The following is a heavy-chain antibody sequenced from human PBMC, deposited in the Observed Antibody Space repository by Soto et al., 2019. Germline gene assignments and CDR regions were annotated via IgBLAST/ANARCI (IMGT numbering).Heavy chain of an antibody. J-gene: IGHJ4*02. CDR2: IYYRGST. D-gene: IGHD3-3*01. Sequence: SETLSLTCTVSGGSISGSSYYWGWIRQPPRKGLEWIASIYYRGSTHYSPSLKSRVTISVDTSKNQFSLKLSSVTAADTAVYYCARQGGSWGGYSFDYWGQGTLVTVSS. CDR1: GGSISGSSYY. CDR3: ARQGGSWGGYSFDY. V-gene: IGHV4-39*01.